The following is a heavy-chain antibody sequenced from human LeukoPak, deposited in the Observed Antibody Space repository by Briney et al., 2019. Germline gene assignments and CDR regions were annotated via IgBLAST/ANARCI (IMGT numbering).Heavy chain of an antibody. Sequence: PGGSLRLSCAASGFTFSSYGMSWVRQAPGKGLEWVSAISGSGGSTYYADSVKGRFTISRDNSKNTLYLQMNSLRAEDTAVYYCAKARRLVAVAGSELDYWGQGTLVTVSS. J-gene: IGHJ4*02. CDR3: AKARRLVAVAGSELDY. CDR2: ISGSGGST. CDR1: GFTFSSYG. V-gene: IGHV3-23*01. D-gene: IGHD6-19*01.